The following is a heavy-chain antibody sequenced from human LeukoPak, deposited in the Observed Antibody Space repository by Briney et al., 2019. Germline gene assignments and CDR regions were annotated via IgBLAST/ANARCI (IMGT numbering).Heavy chain of an antibody. Sequence: TLSLTYALYGGSFSGYYWSWIRQPPAKGLKWIGEINPSESTNHNPSLKSRVTISVDTSKNQFSLKLSSVTAADTAVYYCARGSGFSNPYYYYYMDVWGKGSTVTVSS. D-gene: IGHD4-11*01. J-gene: IGHJ6*03. CDR2: INPSEST. CDR1: GGSFSGYY. V-gene: IGHV4-34*01. CDR3: ARGSGFSNPYYYYYMDV.